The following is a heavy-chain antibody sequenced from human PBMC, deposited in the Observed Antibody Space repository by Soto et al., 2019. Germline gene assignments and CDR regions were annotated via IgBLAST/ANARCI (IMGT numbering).Heavy chain of an antibody. J-gene: IGHJ4*02. CDR3: AIAEPYSTSSPFDY. Sequence: QVQLVQSGAEVKKPGASVKVSCKTSGYTFTNHNINWVRQATGQGLEWMGWMNPNSGNTGYAQKFQDRVTMTRNTTITTAYMELSSLRSGDTAVYYCAIAEPYSTSSPFDYWGQATLVTVSS. D-gene: IGHD6-6*01. CDR2: MNPNSGNT. CDR1: GYTFTNHN. V-gene: IGHV1-8*01.